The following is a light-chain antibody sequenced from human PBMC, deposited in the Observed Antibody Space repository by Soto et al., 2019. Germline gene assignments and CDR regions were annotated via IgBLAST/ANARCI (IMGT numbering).Light chain of an antibody. J-gene: IGLJ1*01. Sequence: QSVLTQPASVSGSPGQSITISCTGTSSDVGGYNYVSWYQQHPGKAPKLMIYEVSNRPSGVSNRFSGSKSGNTASLIISGLQAEDEADYYCSSYTSSSTPVYVFGTGTKLTVL. CDR2: EVS. V-gene: IGLV2-14*01. CDR3: SSYTSSSTPVYV. CDR1: SSDVGGYNY.